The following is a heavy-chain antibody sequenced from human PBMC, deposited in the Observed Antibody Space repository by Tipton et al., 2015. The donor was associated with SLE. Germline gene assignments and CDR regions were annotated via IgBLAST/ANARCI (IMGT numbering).Heavy chain of an antibody. CDR1: GGSISSSY. J-gene: IGHJ5*02. CDR2: IYNSGSS. Sequence: TLSLTCSVSGGSISSSYWSWIRQPPGKGLDWIGYIYNSGSSSYNPSLNSRVTMTIDTSKNHFSLELRSVTAADTAVYYCARHMDCINHRCYSPWLDPWGQGTLVTVSS. V-gene: IGHV4-59*01. D-gene: IGHD2-15*01. CDR3: ARHMDCINHRCYSPWLDP.